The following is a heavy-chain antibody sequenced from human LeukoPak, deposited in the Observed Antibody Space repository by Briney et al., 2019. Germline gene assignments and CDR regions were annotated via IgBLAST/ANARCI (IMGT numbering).Heavy chain of an antibody. Sequence: SETLSLTCTVSGGSISSYYWSWIRQPPGKGLEWIGYLYYSGSTNYNPSLKSRVTISVDTSKNQFSLKLSSVTAADTAVYYCASAPQGGYWGQGTLVTVSS. CDR2: LYYSGST. D-gene: IGHD3-16*01. CDR1: GGSISSYY. V-gene: IGHV4-59*01. CDR3: ASAPQGGY. J-gene: IGHJ4*02.